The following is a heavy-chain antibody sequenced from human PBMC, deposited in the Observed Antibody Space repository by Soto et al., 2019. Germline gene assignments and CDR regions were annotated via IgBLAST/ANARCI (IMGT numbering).Heavy chain of an antibody. V-gene: IGHV3-33*01. CDR2: IMYEGSET. CDR3: ARDRFGGTEGTNWLDP. Sequence: QEQLVQSGGGVVQPGRSLRLAWAASGFKFNSYGMHWVRQAPGKGLEWVAVIMYEGSETSYGDSGNGRFTIARDNSKNTLHLQLSSLRVDDTAVYYCARDRFGGTEGTNWLDPWGQGSLVTVSS. D-gene: IGHD3-10*01. CDR1: GFKFNSYG. J-gene: IGHJ5*02.